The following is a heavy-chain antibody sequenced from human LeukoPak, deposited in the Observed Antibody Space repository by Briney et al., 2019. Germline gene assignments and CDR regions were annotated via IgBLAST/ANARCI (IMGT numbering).Heavy chain of an antibody. D-gene: IGHD3-22*01. Sequence: GASAKVSCKASGYTFTSYGISWVRQAPGQGLEWMGWISAYNGNTNYAQKLQGRVTMTTDTSTSTAYMELRSLRSDDTAVYYCARDCLLDYYDSSGYYYSYWGQGTLVTVSS. V-gene: IGHV1-18*01. CDR3: ARDCLLDYYDSSGYYYSY. CDR1: GYTFTSYG. CDR2: ISAYNGNT. J-gene: IGHJ4*02.